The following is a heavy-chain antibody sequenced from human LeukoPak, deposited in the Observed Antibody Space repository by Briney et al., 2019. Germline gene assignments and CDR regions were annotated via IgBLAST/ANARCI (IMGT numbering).Heavy chain of an antibody. Sequence: GGSLKLSCAASEFTFSGSAMHWFRQASGKGLEWVGRIRSKANSYATAYAASVKGRFTISRDDSKNTAYLQMNSLKTEDTAVYYCTSPLGAENSHYYGMDVWGQGTTVTVSS. CDR2: IRSKANSYAT. J-gene: IGHJ6*02. D-gene: IGHD3-16*01. CDR3: TSPLGAENSHYYGMDV. V-gene: IGHV3-73*01. CDR1: EFTFSGSA.